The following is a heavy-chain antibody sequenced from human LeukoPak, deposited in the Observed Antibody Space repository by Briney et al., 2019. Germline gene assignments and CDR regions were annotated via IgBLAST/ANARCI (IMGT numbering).Heavy chain of an antibody. J-gene: IGHJ4*02. CDR1: GFTFSSYE. CDR2: ISSSGDTI. D-gene: IGHD3-22*01. V-gene: IGHV3-48*03. CDR3: ARDAYYDSSGYFGY. Sequence: PGGSLRLSCAASGFTFSSYEMNWVRQAPGKGLEWVSYISSSGDTIHYADSVKGRFTISRDNAKNSLYLQMNSLRAEDTAVYYCARDAYYDSSGYFGYWGQGTLVTVSS.